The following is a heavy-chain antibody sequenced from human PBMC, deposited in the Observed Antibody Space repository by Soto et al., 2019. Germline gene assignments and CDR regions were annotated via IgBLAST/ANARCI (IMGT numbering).Heavy chain of an antibody. CDR1: GYTFTSYY. J-gene: IGHJ4*02. Sequence: QVQLVQSGAEVKKPGASVKVSCKASGYTFTSYYMHWVRQAPGQGLEWMGIINPSGGSTSYAQKSQGRVTMTRDTSTSTVYMELSSLRSEDTSVYYCARGPVGGYYDSSGYLTNFDYWGQGTLVTVSS. CDR2: INPSGGST. V-gene: IGHV1-46*03. D-gene: IGHD3-22*01. CDR3: ARGPVGGYYDSSGYLTNFDY.